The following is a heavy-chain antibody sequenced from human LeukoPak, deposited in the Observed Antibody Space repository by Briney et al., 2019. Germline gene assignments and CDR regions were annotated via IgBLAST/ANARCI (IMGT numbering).Heavy chain of an antibody. Sequence: PGGSLRLSCAASGFTFSSFGMHWVRQAPGKGLEWVAVLSYDGSNRYYADSVKGRFTISRDNSKNTLYLQMNSLSAEDTAVYYCAKDASTVTLHADYWGQGTLVTVSS. CDR3: AKDASTVTLHADY. V-gene: IGHV3-30*18. D-gene: IGHD4-17*01. CDR1: GFTFSSFG. J-gene: IGHJ4*02. CDR2: LSYDGSNR.